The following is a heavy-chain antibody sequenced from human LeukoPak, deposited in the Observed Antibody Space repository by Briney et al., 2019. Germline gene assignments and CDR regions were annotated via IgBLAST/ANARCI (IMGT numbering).Heavy chain of an antibody. V-gene: IGHV4-59*01. CDR2: IYYSGTT. J-gene: IGHJ4*02. CDR3: ARSKDILTGYCFDY. D-gene: IGHD3-9*01. CDR1: GGSISSYY. Sequence: SETLSLTCTVSGGSISSYYWSWIRQPPGKGLEWIGYIYYSGTTNYNPSLKSRVTISVDTSKNQFSLKLSSVTAADTAVYYCARSKDILTGYCFDYWGQGTLVTVSS.